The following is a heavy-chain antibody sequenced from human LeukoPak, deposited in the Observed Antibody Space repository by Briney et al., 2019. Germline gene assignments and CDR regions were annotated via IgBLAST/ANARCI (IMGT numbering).Heavy chain of an antibody. CDR2: IIPIFGTA. CDR1: GGTFSSYA. J-gene: IGHJ6*02. CDR3: ARDPGYSSSWPDDYYYYYSMDV. Sequence: ASVKVSCKASGGTFSSYAISWVRQAPGQGLEWMGGIIPIFGTANYAQKFQGRVTITADESTSTAYMELSSLRSEDTAVYYCARDPGYSSSWPDDYYYYYSMDVWGQGTTVTVSS. D-gene: IGHD6-13*01. V-gene: IGHV1-69*13.